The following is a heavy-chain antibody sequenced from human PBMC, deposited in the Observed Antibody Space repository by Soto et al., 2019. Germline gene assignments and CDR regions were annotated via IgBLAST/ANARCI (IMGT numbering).Heavy chain of an antibody. CDR3: ARGGSNDWQVAFDI. CDR1: GGSFSTYY. Sequence: QLQQWGAGLLKPSETLSLTCVVSGGSFSTYYYNWIRQSPGKRLVWIGEINHSGSNNYSQSLKSRVTMSLDTSKNQFSLKLTSVTAADTAVYYCARGGSNDWQVAFDIWGQGTMVTVSS. V-gene: IGHV4-34*01. J-gene: IGHJ3*02. D-gene: IGHD3-9*01. CDR2: INHSGSN.